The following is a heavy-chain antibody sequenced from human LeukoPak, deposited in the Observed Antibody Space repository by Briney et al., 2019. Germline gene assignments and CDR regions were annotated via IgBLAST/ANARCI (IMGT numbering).Heavy chain of an antibody. CDR2: ISPSGAST. V-gene: IGHV1-46*01. CDR1: GYTFTSYG. J-gene: IGHJ3*02. CDR3: ARHTTGYNSPRDSFNI. Sequence: ASVKVSCKASGYTFTSYGISRVRQAPGQGLEWMGMISPSGASTSYAQKFQGRVTMTRDVSASTVYMELSSLRSEDTAVYYCARHTTGYNSPRDSFNIWGQGTMVTVSS. D-gene: IGHD1-1*01.